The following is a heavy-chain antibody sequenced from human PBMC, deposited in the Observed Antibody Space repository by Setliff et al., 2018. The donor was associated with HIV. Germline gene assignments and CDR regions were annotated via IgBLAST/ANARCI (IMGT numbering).Heavy chain of an antibody. CDR1: GGSIINYF. CDR3: ARSTLGLWNWFDP. Sequence: TLSLTCTVSGGSIINYFWSWIRLPPGKGLEWIGYIYYSGSTYYNPSLKSRVTISVDTSKNQFSLKLSSVTAADTAVYYCARSTLGLWNWFDPWGQGTLVTVSS. J-gene: IGHJ5*02. CDR2: IYYSGST. V-gene: IGHV4-59*04. D-gene: IGHD5-18*01.